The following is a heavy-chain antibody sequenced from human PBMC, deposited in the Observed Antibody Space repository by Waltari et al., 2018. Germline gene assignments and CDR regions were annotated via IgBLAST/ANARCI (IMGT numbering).Heavy chain of an antibody. CDR3: ARDDVDSSAFGGF. CDR1: GYIFSNYG. Sequence: QLVQSGPVVKKPGASVKVSCKGSGYIFSNYGVTWVRQAPGQGLEWMGWISGYNGDAKYEEKFEGRVTMTRDTSTSTAYMEIRGLRSDDTALYFCARDDVDSSAFGGFWGQGTQVTVSS. V-gene: IGHV1-18*01. J-gene: IGHJ4*02. CDR2: ISGYNGDA. D-gene: IGHD3-16*01.